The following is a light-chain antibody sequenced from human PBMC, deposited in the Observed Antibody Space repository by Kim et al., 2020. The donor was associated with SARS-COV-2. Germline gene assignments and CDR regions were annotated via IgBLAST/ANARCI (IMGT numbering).Light chain of an antibody. V-gene: IGLV3-21*04. CDR3: QVWDSSSDNVV. Sequence: APRATATITGKSNNIGIKGVAWFQQNQGHAPVLVIYWDDGRPSGIPERFSGSSSGNTATLTISRVEAGDEADYYCQVWDSSSDNVVFGGGTMLTVL. CDR2: WDD. CDR1: NIGIKG. J-gene: IGLJ2*01.